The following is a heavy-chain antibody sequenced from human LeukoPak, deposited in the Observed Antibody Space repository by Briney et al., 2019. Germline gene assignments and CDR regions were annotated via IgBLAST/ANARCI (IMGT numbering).Heavy chain of an antibody. D-gene: IGHD3-22*01. CDR2: IYWDDDK. CDR3: AHSTYYYDSSGYYHGWFDP. CDR1: GFSLSTSGVG. J-gene: IGHJ5*02. Sequence: SGPTLVNPTQTLTLTCTFSGFSLSTSGVGVGWIRQPPGKALEWLALIYWDDDKRYSPSLKSRLTITKDTSKNQVVLTMTNMDPVDTATYYCAHSTYYYDSSGYYHGWFDPWGQGTLVTASS. V-gene: IGHV2-5*02.